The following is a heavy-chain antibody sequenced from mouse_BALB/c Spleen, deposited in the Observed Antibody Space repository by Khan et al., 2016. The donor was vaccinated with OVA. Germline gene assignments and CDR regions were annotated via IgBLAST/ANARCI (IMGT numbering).Heavy chain of an antibody. Sequence: EMELVESGGDLVKPEGSLKLSCAASGFTFSTYGMSWVRQTPDKRLEWVATISSGGSYTYYPDSVQGRFTISRDNAKNTLYLQMSSLKSEDTAMFYCARLAYYYDSEGFAYWGQGTLVTVSA. CDR3: ARLAYYYDSEGFAY. D-gene: IGHD1-1*01. J-gene: IGHJ3*01. CDR1: GFTFSTYG. CDR2: ISSGGSYT. V-gene: IGHV5-6*01.